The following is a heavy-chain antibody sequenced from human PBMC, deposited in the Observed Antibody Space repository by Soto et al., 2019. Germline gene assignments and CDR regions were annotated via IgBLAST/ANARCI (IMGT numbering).Heavy chain of an antibody. D-gene: IGHD2-21*02. V-gene: IGHV1-3*01. CDR3: ARSIVVVPAADY. CDR1: GYTFNSYA. Sequence: ASVKVSCKASGYTFNSYAMHWVRQAPGQRLEWMGWINAGNGNTKYSQKFQGRVTITRDTSASTAYMELSSLRSEDTAVYYCARSIVVVPAADYWGQGTLVTVSS. CDR2: INAGNGNT. J-gene: IGHJ4*02.